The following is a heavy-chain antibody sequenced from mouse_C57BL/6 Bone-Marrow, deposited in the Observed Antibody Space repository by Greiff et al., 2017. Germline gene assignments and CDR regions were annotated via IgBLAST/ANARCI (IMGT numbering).Heavy chain of an antibody. Sequence: QVQLQQSGAELVRPGTSVKMSCKASGYTFTNYWIGWAKQRPGHGLEWIGDIYPGGGYTNYNEKFKGKATLTADKSSSTAYMQFSSLTSEDSAIYYCARIYYYGSLYYYAMDYWGQGTSVTVSS. D-gene: IGHD1-1*01. V-gene: IGHV1-63*01. CDR3: ARIYYYGSLYYYAMDY. CDR2: IYPGGGYT. CDR1: GYTFTNYW. J-gene: IGHJ4*01.